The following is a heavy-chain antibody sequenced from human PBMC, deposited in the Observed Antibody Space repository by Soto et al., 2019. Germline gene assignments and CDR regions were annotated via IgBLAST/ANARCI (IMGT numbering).Heavy chain of an antibody. CDR3: AKDSHYYDSHYYFDY. CDR1: GFTFSNYG. J-gene: IGHJ4*02. Sequence: GGSLRLSCAASGFTFSNYGMHWIRQAPGKGLEWVAVISYDGSNKYYADSVKGRFTISRDNSKNTLYLQMNSLRAEDTAVYYCAKDSHYYDSHYYFDYWGQGTLVTVSS. D-gene: IGHD3-22*01. CDR2: ISYDGSNK. V-gene: IGHV3-30*18.